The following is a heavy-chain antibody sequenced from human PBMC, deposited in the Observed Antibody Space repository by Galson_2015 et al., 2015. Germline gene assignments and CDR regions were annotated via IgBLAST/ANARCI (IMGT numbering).Heavy chain of an antibody. D-gene: IGHD6-19*01. J-gene: IGHJ3*02. V-gene: IGHV3-49*04. Sequence: SLRLSCAASGFTFGDYAMSWVRQAPGKGLEWVGFIRSKAYGGTTEYAASVKGRFTISRDDSKSIAYLQMNSLKTEDTAVYYCTRGASSGWYFGAFDIWGQGTMVTVSS. CDR1: GFTFGDYA. CDR3: TRGASSGWYFGAFDI. CDR2: IRSKAYGGTT.